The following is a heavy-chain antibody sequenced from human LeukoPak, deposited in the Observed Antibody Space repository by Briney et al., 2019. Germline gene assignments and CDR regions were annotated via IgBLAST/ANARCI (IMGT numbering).Heavy chain of an antibody. V-gene: IGHV3-9*01. CDR2: ISWNSGSI. J-gene: IGHJ4*02. CDR1: GFTFDDYA. Sequence: HTGRSLRLSCAASGFTFDDYAMHWVRQAPGKGLEWVSGISWNSGSIGYADSVKGRFTISRDNAKNSLYLQMNSLRAEDTALYYCAKDGAPYYYDSSGYYDYWGQGTLVTVSS. CDR3: AKDGAPYYYDSSGYYDY. D-gene: IGHD3-22*01.